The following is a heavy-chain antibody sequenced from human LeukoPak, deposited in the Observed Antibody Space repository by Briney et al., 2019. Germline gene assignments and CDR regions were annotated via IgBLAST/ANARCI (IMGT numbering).Heavy chain of an antibody. Sequence: GGSLRLSCAASGFTFSSYAMSWVRQAPGKGLEWVSAISGSGGSTYYADSVKGRFTISSDNSKNTLYLQMNSLRAEDTAVYYCARGGVWYPIKFDYWGQGTLVTVSS. CDR1: GFTFSSYA. V-gene: IGHV3-23*01. J-gene: IGHJ4*02. CDR3: ARGGVWYPIKFDY. D-gene: IGHD2-8*01. CDR2: ISGSGGST.